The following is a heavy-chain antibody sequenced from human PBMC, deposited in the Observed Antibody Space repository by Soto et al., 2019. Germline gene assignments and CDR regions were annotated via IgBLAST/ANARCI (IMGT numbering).Heavy chain of an antibody. CDR1: GGSISSYY. D-gene: IGHD3-9*01. J-gene: IGHJ6*03. CDR2: IYYSGST. V-gene: IGHV4-59*08. CDR3: ARSLRPYYYYYYMDV. Sequence: PSETLSLTCTVSGGSISSYYWSWIRQPPGKGLEWIGYIYYSGSTNYNPSLKSRVTISVDTSKNQFSLKLSSVTAADTAVYYCARSLRPYYYYYYMDVWGKGTTVTVSS.